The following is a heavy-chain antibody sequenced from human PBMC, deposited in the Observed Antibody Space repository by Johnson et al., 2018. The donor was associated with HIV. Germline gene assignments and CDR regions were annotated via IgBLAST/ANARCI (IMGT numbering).Heavy chain of an antibody. CDR2: ISSSGRTI. V-gene: IGHV3-11*04. CDR3: AREEGTDILTRGDAFDI. Sequence: QVQLVESGGGLVKPGESLRLSCAASGFTFSDYYMSWIRQAPGKGLAWVSYISSSGRTIYYADSVKGRFTMSRDNAKKSLYLQMNSLRAEDTAVYYCAREEGTDILTRGDAFDIWGQGTMVTVSS. J-gene: IGHJ3*02. CDR1: GFTFSDYY. D-gene: IGHD3-9*01.